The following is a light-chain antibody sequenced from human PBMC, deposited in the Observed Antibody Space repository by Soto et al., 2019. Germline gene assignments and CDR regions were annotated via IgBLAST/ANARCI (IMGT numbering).Light chain of an antibody. J-gene: IGKJ4*01. CDR1: QGVGSTY. CDR3: QQYGSSPLT. V-gene: IGKV3-20*01. CDR2: SAS. Sequence: EIVLTQSPGTLSFSLGERATLSCRASQGVGSTYLAWYQQKPGQAPRLLIYSASSRATGIPDRFSGSGSGTDFTLTISRLEPEDSAVYYCQQYGSSPLTFGGGTKVDIK.